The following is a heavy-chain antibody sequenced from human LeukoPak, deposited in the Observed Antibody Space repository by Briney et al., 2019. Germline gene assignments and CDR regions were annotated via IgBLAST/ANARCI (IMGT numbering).Heavy chain of an antibody. CDR3: AREGPMVKGYNAFDI. CDR1: GGSISSGGYY. V-gene: IGHV4-30-2*01. D-gene: IGHD5-18*01. Sequence: PSETLSLTCTVSGGSISSGGYYWSWIRQPPGKGLEWIGYIYHSGSTYYNPSLKSRVTISVDRSKNQFSLKLSSVTAADTAVYYCAREGPMVKGYNAFDIWGQGTMVTVSS. CDR2: IYHSGST. J-gene: IGHJ3*02.